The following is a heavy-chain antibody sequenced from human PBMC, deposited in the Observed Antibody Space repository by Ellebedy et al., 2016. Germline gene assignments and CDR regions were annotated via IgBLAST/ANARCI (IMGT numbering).Heavy chain of an antibody. Sequence: ASVKVSCKASGGTFSSYAISWVRQAPGQGLEWMGGIIPIFGTANYAQKFQGRVTITADESTSTAYMELSSLRSEDTAVYYCARAATGDAVVADFDYWGQGTLVTVSS. V-gene: IGHV1-69*13. J-gene: IGHJ4*02. CDR2: IIPIFGTA. CDR1: GGTFSSYA. D-gene: IGHD5-24*01. CDR3: ARAATGDAVVADFDY.